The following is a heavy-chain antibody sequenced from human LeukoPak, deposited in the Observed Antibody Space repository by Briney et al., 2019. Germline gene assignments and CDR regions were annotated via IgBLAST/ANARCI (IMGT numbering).Heavy chain of an antibody. D-gene: IGHD3-22*01. CDR3: ARAFRLYYDSSGYSDY. J-gene: IGHJ4*02. V-gene: IGHV1-46*01. CDR2: INPSGDNT. CDR1: GYTSTNNF. Sequence: ASVKVSCKASGYTSTNNFMHWVRQAPGQGLEWMGIINPSGDNTWYAQKFQGRVTMTRDTSISTAYMELSRLRSDDTAVYYCARAFRLYYDSSGYSDYWGQGTLVTVSS.